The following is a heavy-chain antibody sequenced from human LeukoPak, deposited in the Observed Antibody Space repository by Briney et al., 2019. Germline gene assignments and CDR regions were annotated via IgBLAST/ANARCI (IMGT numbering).Heavy chain of an antibody. V-gene: IGHV1-8*01. D-gene: IGHD2-2*02. Sequence: ASVKVSCKASGYTFTSYDFNWVRQATGQGLEWMGWMNPNSGNTGYAQKFQGRVTMTRNTSISTAYMELSSLRSEDTAVYYCARDNTRGGGDWFDPWGQGTLVTVSS. J-gene: IGHJ5*02. CDR3: ARDNTRGGGDWFDP. CDR1: GYTFTSYD. CDR2: MNPNSGNT.